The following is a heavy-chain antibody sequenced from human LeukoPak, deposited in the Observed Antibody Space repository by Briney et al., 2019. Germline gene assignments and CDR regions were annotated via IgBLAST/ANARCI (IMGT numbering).Heavy chain of an antibody. CDR2: ISGSGGST. CDR1: GFTFSSYA. D-gene: IGHD4-23*01. Sequence: GGSLRLSCAASGFTFSSYAMSWVRQAPGKGLGWVSAISGSGGSTYYADSVKGRFTISRDNSKNTLYLQMNSLRAEDTAVYYCAKGSYGGNSFDYWGQGTLVTVSS. J-gene: IGHJ4*02. CDR3: AKGSYGGNSFDY. V-gene: IGHV3-23*01.